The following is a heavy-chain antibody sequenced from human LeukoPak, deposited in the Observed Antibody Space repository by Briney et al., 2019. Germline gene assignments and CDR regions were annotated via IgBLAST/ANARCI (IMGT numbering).Heavy chain of an antibody. CDR3: AKDRREYYYGSGSYY. CDR2: ISGSGGST. CDR1: GFTFSSYA. D-gene: IGHD3-10*01. V-gene: IGHV3-23*01. J-gene: IGHJ4*02. Sequence: GGSLRLSCAASGFTFSSYAMSWVRQAPGKGLESVSAISGSGGSTYYADSVKGRFTISRDNSKNTLYLQMNSLRAEDTAVYYCAKDRREYYYGSGSYYWGQGTLVTVSS.